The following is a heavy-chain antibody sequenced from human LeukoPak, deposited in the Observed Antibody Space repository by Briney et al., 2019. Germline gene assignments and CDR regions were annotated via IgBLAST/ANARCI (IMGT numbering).Heavy chain of an antibody. CDR3: ARGRSPTYYYDSSGYYLFDY. J-gene: IGHJ4*02. CDR2: VNHSGNT. Sequence: SSETLSLTCAVYGGSFSGYYWSWIRQPPGKGLEWIGEVNHSGNTNYNPSLKSRVTISVDTSKNQFSLKLSSVTAADTAVYYCARGRSPTYYYDSSGYYLFDYWGQGTLVTVSS. CDR1: GGSFSGYY. D-gene: IGHD3-22*01. V-gene: IGHV4-34*01.